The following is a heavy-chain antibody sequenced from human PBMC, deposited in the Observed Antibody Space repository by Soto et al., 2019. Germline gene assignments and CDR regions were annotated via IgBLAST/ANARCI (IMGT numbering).Heavy chain of an antibody. CDR2: IGTAGDT. V-gene: IGHV3-13*01. Sequence: PGGSLRLSCAASGFTFSSYDMHWVRQATGKGLEWVSAIGTAGDTYYPGSVKGRFTISRENAKNSLYLQMNSLRAGDTAVYYCAKLLRFLEWLLRYYYYYYGMDVWGQGTKVTVSS. CDR3: AKLLRFLEWLLRYYYYYYGMDV. J-gene: IGHJ6*02. D-gene: IGHD3-3*01. CDR1: GFTFSSYD.